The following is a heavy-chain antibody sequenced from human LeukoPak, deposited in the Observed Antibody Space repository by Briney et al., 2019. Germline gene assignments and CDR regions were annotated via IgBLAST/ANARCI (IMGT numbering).Heavy chain of an antibody. Sequence: KPGRSLRLSCTASGFTFGDYAMSWFRQAPGEGLEWVGVIRSKAHGGTTEYAASVKGRFTISRDDSKSIAYLQMDSLKTEDTAVYYCTRAGRYCSGGSCYSFYWGQGTLVTVSS. D-gene: IGHD2-15*01. CDR3: TRAGRYCSGGSCYSFY. V-gene: IGHV3-49*05. CDR2: IRSKAHGGTT. CDR1: GFTFGDYA. J-gene: IGHJ4*02.